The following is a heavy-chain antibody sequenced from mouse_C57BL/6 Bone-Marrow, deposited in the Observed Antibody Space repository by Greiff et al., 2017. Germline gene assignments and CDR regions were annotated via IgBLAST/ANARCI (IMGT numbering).Heavy chain of an antibody. J-gene: IGHJ3*01. D-gene: IGHD1-1*01. V-gene: IGHV1-7*01. CDR1: GYTFTSYW. Sequence: QVQLKQSGAELAKPGASVKLSCKASGYTFTSYWMHWVKQRPGQGLEWIGYINPSSGYTKYNQKFKDKATLTADKSSSTAYMQLSSLTYEDSAVYYCARLEDYYGSRVRFAYWGQGTLVTVSA. CDR3: ARLEDYYGSRVRFAY. CDR2: INPSSGYT.